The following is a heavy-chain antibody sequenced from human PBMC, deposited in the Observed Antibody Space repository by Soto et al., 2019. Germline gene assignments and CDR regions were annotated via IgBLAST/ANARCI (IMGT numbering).Heavy chain of an antibody. Sequence: PGGSLRLSCAASGFTVSSNYMSWVRQAPGKGLEWVSVIYSGGSTYYADSVKGRFTISRDNSKNTLYLQMNSLRAEDTAVYYCASEYSSSSRPSYYYHGMDVWGQGTTVTVSS. CDR3: ASEYSSSSRPSYYYHGMDV. V-gene: IGHV3-53*01. J-gene: IGHJ6*02. D-gene: IGHD6-6*01. CDR1: GFTVSSNY. CDR2: IYSGGST.